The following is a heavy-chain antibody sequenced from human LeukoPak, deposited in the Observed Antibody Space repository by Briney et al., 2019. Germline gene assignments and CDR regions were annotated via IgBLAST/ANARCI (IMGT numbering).Heavy chain of an antibody. CDR2: INPSGGST. Sequence: GASVKVSCKASGYTFTSYYMHWVRQAPGQGLEWMGIINPSGGSTSYAQKLQGRVTMTEDTSTDTAYMELSSLRSEDTAVYYCATDSNDFWSGAGTWGQGTLVTVSS. D-gene: IGHD3-3*01. V-gene: IGHV1-46*01. J-gene: IGHJ5*02. CDR3: ATDSNDFWSGAGT. CDR1: GYTFTSYY.